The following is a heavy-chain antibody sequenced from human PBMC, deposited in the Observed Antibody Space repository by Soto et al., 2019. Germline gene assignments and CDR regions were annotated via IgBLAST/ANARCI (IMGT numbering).Heavy chain of an antibody. D-gene: IGHD2-8*01. CDR2: INTDNGNT. CDR3: ARQGDSRILRDAFDI. Sequence: ASVKVSCKSSGYTFTHYAMHWVRQAPGQGLEWLGWINTDNGNTAFSQKFQGRVSITMDTSANTAYVELSSLISEDTAVYYCARQGDSRILRDAFDIWGQGTLVTVSS. V-gene: IGHV1-3*04. CDR1: GYTFTHYA. J-gene: IGHJ3*02.